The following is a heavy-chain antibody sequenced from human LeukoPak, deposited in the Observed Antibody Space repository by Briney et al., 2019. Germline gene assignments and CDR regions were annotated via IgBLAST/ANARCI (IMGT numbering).Heavy chain of an antibody. Sequence: GGSLRLSCAASGFTFSSYVMSWVRQAPGKGLEWVSAISGSGGSTYYADSVKGRFTISRDNSKNTLYLQMNSLRAEDTAVYYCAKEHYDSSGYYRDAFDIWGQGTMVTVSS. CDR3: AKEHYDSSGYYRDAFDI. CDR1: GFTFSSYV. CDR2: ISGSGGST. J-gene: IGHJ3*02. V-gene: IGHV3-23*01. D-gene: IGHD3-22*01.